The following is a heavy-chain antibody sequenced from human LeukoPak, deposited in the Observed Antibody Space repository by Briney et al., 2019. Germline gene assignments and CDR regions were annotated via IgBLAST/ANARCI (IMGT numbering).Heavy chain of an antibody. Sequence: ASVNVSCKASGYTFTSYGISWVRQAPGQGLEWMGWISAYNGNTNYAQKLQGRVTMTTDTSTSTAYMELRSLRSDDTAVYYCASTGYSSGWYSGWDYWGQGTLVTVSS. D-gene: IGHD6-19*01. V-gene: IGHV1-18*01. J-gene: IGHJ4*02. CDR1: GYTFTSYG. CDR3: ASTGYSSGWYSGWDY. CDR2: ISAYNGNT.